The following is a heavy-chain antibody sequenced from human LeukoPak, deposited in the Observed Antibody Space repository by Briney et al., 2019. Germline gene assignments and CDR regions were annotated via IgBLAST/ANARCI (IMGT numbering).Heavy chain of an antibody. CDR3: ARVSMITFGGVIASSVDYYYYYMDV. Sequence: GGSLRLSCAASGFTFSSYWMSWVRQAPGKGLEWVANIKQDGSEKYYVDSVKGRFTISRDNVKNSLYLQMNSLRAEDTAVYYCARVSMITFGGVIASSVDYYYYYMDVWGKGTTVTVSS. D-gene: IGHD3-16*02. V-gene: IGHV3-7*01. J-gene: IGHJ6*03. CDR1: GFTFSSYW. CDR2: IKQDGSEK.